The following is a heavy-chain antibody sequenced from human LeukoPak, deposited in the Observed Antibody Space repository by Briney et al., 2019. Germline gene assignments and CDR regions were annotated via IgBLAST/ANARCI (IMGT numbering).Heavy chain of an antibody. CDR1: GGSISSYY. CDR3: ARTSPHYDFWSGYPGAFDI. V-gene: IGHV4-59*01. D-gene: IGHD3-3*01. CDR2: IYYSGST. Sequence: SETLSLTCTVSGGSISSYYWSWIRQPPGKGLEWIGYIYYSGSTNYNPSLKSRVTISVDTSKNQFSLKLSSVTAADTAVYYCARTSPHYDFWSGYPGAFDIWDQGTMVTVSS. J-gene: IGHJ3*02.